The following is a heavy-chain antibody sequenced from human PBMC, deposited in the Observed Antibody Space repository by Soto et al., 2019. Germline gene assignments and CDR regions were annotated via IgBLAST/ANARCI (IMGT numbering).Heavy chain of an antibody. J-gene: IGHJ4*02. CDR2: IKQDGSEK. D-gene: IGHD3-3*01. Sequence: GSLRLSCAASGFTFSSYWMSWVRQAPGRGLEWVANIKQDGSEKYYVDSVKGRFTISRDNAKNSLYLQMNSLRAEDTAVYYCARARLLDYDFWSGYYTDPDDYWGQGTLVTVSS. CDR1: GFTFSSYW. V-gene: IGHV3-7*01. CDR3: ARARLLDYDFWSGYYTDPDDY.